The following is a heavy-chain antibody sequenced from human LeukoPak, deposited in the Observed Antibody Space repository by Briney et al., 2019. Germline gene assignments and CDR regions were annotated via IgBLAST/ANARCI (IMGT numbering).Heavy chain of an antibody. CDR2: VYYSGST. V-gene: IGHV4-59*05. Sequence: PSETLSLTCSVSNGSISTYYWSWIRQPPGKGLEWIGSVYYSGSTSYSPSLKSRVTISVDTSKNQFSLRLSSVTAADTAVYYCARNVSAGYFDYWGRGTLVTVSS. CDR1: NGSISTYY. J-gene: IGHJ4*02. D-gene: IGHD2-8*01. CDR3: ARNVSAGYFDY.